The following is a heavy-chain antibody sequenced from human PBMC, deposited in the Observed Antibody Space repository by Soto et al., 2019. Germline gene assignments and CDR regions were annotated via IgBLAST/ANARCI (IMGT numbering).Heavy chain of an antibody. CDR2: ISSGGGST. CDR3: APVFSMQLSGYYYGMDV. CDR1: GFTFGTYA. J-gene: IGHJ6*02. D-gene: IGHD2-2*01. V-gene: IGHV3-23*01. Sequence: EVQLLESGGGLVQPGGSLRLSCAASGFTFGTYAMTWVRQAPRKGLEWVSSISSGGGSTFYADSVKGRFVISRDNPKNTLYLQMNSLRDEDTAVYYCAPVFSMQLSGYYYGMDVWGQGTTVTVSS.